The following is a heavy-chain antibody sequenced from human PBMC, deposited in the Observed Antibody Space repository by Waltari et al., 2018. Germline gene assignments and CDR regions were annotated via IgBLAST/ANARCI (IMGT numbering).Heavy chain of an antibody. CDR3: ARDVPYLGRGAYDF. Sequence: EVHLVESGGGLVQPGGSLRLSCAASGFTFSTFWRNWVRQAPGKGLELVAKINEDGSLKDYVDSVKGRFTISRDNARNSLYLEITSLRAEDTAVYYCARDVPYLGRGAYDFWGQGTMVTVSS. D-gene: IGHD2-21*01. CDR2: INEDGSLK. J-gene: IGHJ3*01. CDR1: GFTFSTFW. V-gene: IGHV3-7*01.